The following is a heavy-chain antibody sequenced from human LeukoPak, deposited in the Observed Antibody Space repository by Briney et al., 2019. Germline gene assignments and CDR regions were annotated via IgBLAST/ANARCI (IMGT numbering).Heavy chain of an antibody. CDR3: ARAKDPLAAADAFDI. D-gene: IGHD6-13*01. Sequence: KPSETLSLTCTVSGGSISSSSYYWGWIRQPPGKGLEWIGSIYYSGSTYYNPSLKSRVTISVDTSKNQFSLKLSSATAADTAVYYCARAKDPLAAADAFDIWGQGTMVTVSS. CDR2: IYYSGST. CDR1: GGSISSSSYY. V-gene: IGHV4-39*07. J-gene: IGHJ3*02.